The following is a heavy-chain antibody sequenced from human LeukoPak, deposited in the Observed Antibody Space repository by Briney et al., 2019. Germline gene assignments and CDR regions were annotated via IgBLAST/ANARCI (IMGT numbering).Heavy chain of an antibody. CDR1: GFTFSSYS. V-gene: IGHV3-21*01. D-gene: IGHD6-13*01. J-gene: IGHJ4*02. Sequence: GGPLRLSCAASGFTFSSYSMNWVRQAPGKGLEWVSSISSSSSYIYYADSVKGRFTISRDNAKNSLYLQMNSLRAEDTAVYYCARDTGSAAGIDYWGQGTLVTVSS. CDR3: ARDTGSAAGIDY. CDR2: ISSSSSYI.